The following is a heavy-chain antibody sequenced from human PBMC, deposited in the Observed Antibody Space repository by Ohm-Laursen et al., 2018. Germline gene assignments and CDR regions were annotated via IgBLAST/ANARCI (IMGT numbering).Heavy chain of an antibody. CDR2: IWYDGSNK. Sequence: SLRLSCAASGFTFSSYGMHWVRQAPGKGLEWVAVIWYDGSNKYYADSVKGRFTISRDNSKNTLYLQMNSLRAEDTAVYYCAKEPLDTSGCFHYWGQGTLVTVSS. CDR1: GFTFSSYG. CDR3: AKEPLDTSGCFHY. V-gene: IGHV3-33*06. D-gene: IGHD6-19*01. J-gene: IGHJ4*02.